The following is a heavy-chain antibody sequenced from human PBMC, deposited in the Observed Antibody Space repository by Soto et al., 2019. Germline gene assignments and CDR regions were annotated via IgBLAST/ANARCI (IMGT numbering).Heavy chain of an antibody. CDR2: IRNKANSYTT. D-gene: IGHD3-22*01. V-gene: IGHV3-72*01. CDR1: GFTFSDHV. J-gene: IGHJ4*02. CDR3: ARETYYYDRSRCYFYLDY. Sequence: EVQVVESGGGLVQPGGSLRLSCAASGFTFSDHVMDWVRQAPGKGLEWIGRIRNKANSYTTEYAASVKDRFTISRDDSGSSLRLQMDSLKTEDTAVYYCARETYYYDRSRCYFYLDYWGQGTLVTVSS.